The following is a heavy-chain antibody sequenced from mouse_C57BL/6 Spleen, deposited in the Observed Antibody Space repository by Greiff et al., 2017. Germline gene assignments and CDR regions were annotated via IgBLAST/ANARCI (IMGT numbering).Heavy chain of an antibody. CDR3: ARGSTVLDY. J-gene: IGHJ2*01. D-gene: IGHD1-1*01. CDR1: GYTFTSYW. CDR2: IDPSDSYT. V-gene: IGHV1-50*01. Sequence: QVQLQQSGAELVKPGASVKLSCKASGYTFTSYWMQWVKQRPGQGLEWIGEIDPSDSYTNYNQKFKGKATLTVDTSSSTAYMQLSSLTSEDSAVYYCARGSTVLDYWGQGTTLTVSS.